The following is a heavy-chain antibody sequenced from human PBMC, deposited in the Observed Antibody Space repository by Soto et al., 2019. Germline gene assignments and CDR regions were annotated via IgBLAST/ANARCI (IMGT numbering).Heavy chain of an antibody. CDR3: ARGFDILTFGFCLDY. Sequence: SETLSLTCTVSGGSMSSSSYYWGWIRQPPGKGLEWIANMYFSGFYSGSTSYNPSLKSRVTISVDTSKNQFSLQVSSVTAADTAVYYCARGFDILTFGFCLDYWGQGTLVTVS. CDR2: MYFSGFYSGST. D-gene: IGHD3-9*01. J-gene: IGHJ4*02. V-gene: IGHV4-39*01. CDR1: GGSMSSSSYY.